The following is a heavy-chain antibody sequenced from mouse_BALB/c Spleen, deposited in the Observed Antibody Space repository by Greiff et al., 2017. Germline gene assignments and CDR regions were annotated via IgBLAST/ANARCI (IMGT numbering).Heavy chain of an antibody. CDR3: ARKRLRVSMDD. CDR1: GFTFSSFG. J-gene: IGHJ4*01. Sequence: EVMLVESGGGLVQPGGSRKLSCAASGFTFSSFGMHWVRQAPEKGLEWVAYISSGSSTIYYADTVKGRFTISRDNPKNTLFLQMTSLRSEDTAMYYCARKRLRVSMDDWGQGTSVTVSS. V-gene: IGHV5-17*02. D-gene: IGHD3-1*01. CDR2: ISSGSSTI.